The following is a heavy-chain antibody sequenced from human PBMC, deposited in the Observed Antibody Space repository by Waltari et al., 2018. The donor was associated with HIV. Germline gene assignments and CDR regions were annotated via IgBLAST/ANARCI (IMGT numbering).Heavy chain of an antibody. J-gene: IGHJ5*01. CDR2: AIPMFGTT. V-gene: IGHV1-69*08. D-gene: IGHD3-3*01. Sequence: QVHLVQSGAEVKKPGSSVKVSCKASGGAFVSHSFNWMRQAPGKGLEWMGRAIPMFGTTNSARKFQGRVTITADKSTTTAYMELNGLRRDDTAVYYCASARETMGVDFDSWGQGTLVTVS. CDR1: GGAFVSHS. CDR3: ASARETMGVDFDS.